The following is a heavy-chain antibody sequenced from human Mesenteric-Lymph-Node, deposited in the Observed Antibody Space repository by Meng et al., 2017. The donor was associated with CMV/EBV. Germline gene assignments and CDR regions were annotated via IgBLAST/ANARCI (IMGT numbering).Heavy chain of an antibody. D-gene: IGHD3-3*01. Sequence: GESLKISCAASGFTFSSYAMHWVRQAPGKGLEWVAVISYDGSNKYYADSVKGRFTISRDNSKTTLYLQMNSLRAEDTAVYYCAKDMGWLLKGPLDYWGQGTLVTVSS. CDR2: ISYDGSNK. CDR1: GFTFSSYA. CDR3: AKDMGWLLKGPLDY. V-gene: IGHV3-30*04. J-gene: IGHJ4*02.